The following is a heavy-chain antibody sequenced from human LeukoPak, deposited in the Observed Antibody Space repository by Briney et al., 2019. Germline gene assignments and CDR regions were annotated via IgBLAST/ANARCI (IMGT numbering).Heavy chain of an antibody. D-gene: IGHD1-1*01. V-gene: IGHV4-34*01. CDR1: GGSFSGYY. J-gene: IGHJ4*02. CDR2: INHSGST. Sequence: SETLSLTCAVYGGSFSGYYWSWIRQPPGKRLEWIGEINHSGSTNYNPSLKSRVTISVDTSKNQFSLKLSSVTAADTAVYYCARVGNDPYYFDYWGQGTLVTVSS. CDR3: ARVGNDPYYFDY.